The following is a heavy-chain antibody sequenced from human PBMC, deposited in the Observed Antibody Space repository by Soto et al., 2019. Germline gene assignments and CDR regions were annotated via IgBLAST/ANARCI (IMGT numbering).Heavy chain of an antibody. CDR3: EREESVTEKYFQN. J-gene: IGHJ1*01. CDR2: ISSSGNSI. CDR1: GFTFSDYY. V-gene: IGHV3-11*01. D-gene: IGHD2-21*02. Sequence: GGSLRLSCAASGFTFSDYYMSWIRQAPGKGLEWVSYISSSGNSIYYADSVKGRFTISRDDAENSLYLQMNSLRVDDKAVYFCEREESVTEKYFQNWDQGTLVTVSS.